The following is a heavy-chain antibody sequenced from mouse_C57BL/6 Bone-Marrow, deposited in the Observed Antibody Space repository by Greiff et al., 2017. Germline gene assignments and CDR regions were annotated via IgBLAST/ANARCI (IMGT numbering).Heavy chain of an antibody. D-gene: IGHD2-2*01. J-gene: IGHJ2*01. CDR1: GFNIKDDY. V-gene: IGHV14-4*01. Sequence: VQLQQSGAELVRPGASVKLSCTASGFNIKDDYMHWVKQRPEQGLEWIGWIDPENGDTEYASKFQGKATITADTSSNTAYLQLSSLTSEDTAVYYCTTGYLLYFDSWGQGTTLPVSS. CDR2: IDPENGDT. CDR3: TTGYLLYFDS.